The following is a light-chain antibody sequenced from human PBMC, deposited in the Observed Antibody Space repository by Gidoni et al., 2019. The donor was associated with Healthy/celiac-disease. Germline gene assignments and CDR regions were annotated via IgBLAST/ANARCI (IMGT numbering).Light chain of an antibody. Sequence: EIVMTQSPATLSVSPGERANLSCRASQSVSSKLAWYQQTPGQAPRLLIYGASTRATGIPARFSGSGSGTEFTLTISSLQSEDFAVYFCQQYNNWPPWTFGQGTKVEIK. V-gene: IGKV3-15*01. J-gene: IGKJ1*01. CDR2: GAS. CDR3: QQYNNWPPWT. CDR1: QSVSSK.